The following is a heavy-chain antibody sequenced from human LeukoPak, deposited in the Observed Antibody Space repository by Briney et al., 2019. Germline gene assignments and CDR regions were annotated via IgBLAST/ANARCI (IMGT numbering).Heavy chain of an antibody. CDR2: ISSSSSYI. CDR1: GFTFSIYS. Sequence: GGSLRLSCAASGFTFSIYSMNWVRQAPGKGLEWVSSISSSSSYIYYADSVKGRFTISRDNAENSLYLQMNSLRAEDTGLYYCARRRYGTGMDVWGRGTTVTVSS. CDR3: ARRRYGTGMDV. D-gene: IGHD3-10*01. V-gene: IGHV3-21*01. J-gene: IGHJ6*02.